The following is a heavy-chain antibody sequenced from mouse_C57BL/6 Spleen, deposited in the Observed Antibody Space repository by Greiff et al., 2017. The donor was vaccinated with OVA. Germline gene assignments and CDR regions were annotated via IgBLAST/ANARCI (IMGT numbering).Heavy chain of an antibody. V-gene: IGHV1-50*01. J-gene: IGHJ2*01. CDR2: IDPSDSYT. Sequence: QVQLQQSGAELVKPGASVKLSCKASGYTFTSYWMQWVKQRPGQGLEWIGEIDPSDSYTNYNQKFKGKATLTVDTSSSTAYMQLSSLTSEDAAVYYCARSRVATDYWGQGTTLTVSS. CDR3: ARSRVATDY. D-gene: IGHD1-1*01. CDR1: GYTFTSYW.